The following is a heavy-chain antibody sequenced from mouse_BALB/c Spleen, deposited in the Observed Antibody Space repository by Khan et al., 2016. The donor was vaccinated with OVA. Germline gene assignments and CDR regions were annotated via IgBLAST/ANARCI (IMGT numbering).Heavy chain of an antibody. V-gene: IGHV5-6*01. CDR3: TRFITTTTGDYYAMDY. Sequence: EVELVESGGDLVNPGGSLKLSCAASGFIFSSYGMSWVRQTPDKRLEWVATISSGGTYTYYPASVKGRFTISRDHAKNTLSLQMSSLKSEDTAMYYCTRFITTTTGDYYAMDYWGQGTSVTVSS. J-gene: IGHJ4*01. CDR2: ISSGGTYT. D-gene: IGHD1-2*01. CDR1: GFIFSSYG.